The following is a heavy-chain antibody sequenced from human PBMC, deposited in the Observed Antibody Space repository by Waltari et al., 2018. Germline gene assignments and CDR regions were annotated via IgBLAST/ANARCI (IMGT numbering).Heavy chain of an antibody. D-gene: IGHD1-26*01. Sequence: QVQLVQSGAEVKKPGASVKVSCKASGYTFTGYYMHWVRQAPGQGLEWMGWINPNSGGTNYAQKFQGRVTMTRDTSISTAYMELSRLRSDDTAVYYCAREDIVGATKGALDYWGQGTLVTVSS. V-gene: IGHV1-2*02. CDR3: AREDIVGATKGALDY. CDR1: GYTFTGYY. J-gene: IGHJ4*02. CDR2: INPNSGGT.